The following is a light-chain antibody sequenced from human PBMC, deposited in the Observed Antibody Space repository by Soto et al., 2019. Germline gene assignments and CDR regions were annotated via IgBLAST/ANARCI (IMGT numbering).Light chain of an antibody. J-gene: IGLJ1*01. Sequence: QSVLTQPPSASGTPGQRVTISCSGSSSNIGSNYVYWYQQLPGTAPKLLIYRNNQRPSGVPDRFSGSKSGTSASLAISGLRSEDEADYYCAAWDDSLSGSYVFGNGTKV. V-gene: IGLV1-47*01. CDR1: SSNIGSNY. CDR3: AAWDDSLSGSYV. CDR2: RNN.